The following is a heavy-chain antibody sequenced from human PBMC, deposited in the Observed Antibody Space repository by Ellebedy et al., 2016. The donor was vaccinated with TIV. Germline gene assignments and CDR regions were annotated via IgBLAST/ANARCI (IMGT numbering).Heavy chain of an antibody. J-gene: IGHJ4*02. Sequence: GESLKISCAASGFTFSSYWMGWVRQAPGKGLEWVATIKQDESEKHYVDSVKGRFTISRDNAQNSLYLQMNSLRDEDTAVYYCARFVDSGDKLDYWGQGTLVTVSS. D-gene: IGHD4-17*01. CDR1: GFTFSSYW. CDR3: ARFVDSGDKLDY. V-gene: IGHV3-7*03. CDR2: IKQDESEK.